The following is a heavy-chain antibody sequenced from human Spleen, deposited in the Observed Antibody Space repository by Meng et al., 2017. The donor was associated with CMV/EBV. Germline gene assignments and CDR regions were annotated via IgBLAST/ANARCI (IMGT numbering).Heavy chain of an antibody. CDR3: AKIRNSSGARWEYYFDY. CDR1: GFTFEDYA. J-gene: IGHJ4*02. CDR2: ISGSGGST. V-gene: IGHV3-23*01. Sequence: GGSLRLSCAASGFTFEDYAMHWVRQAPGKGLGWVSGISGSGGSTYYADSVKGRFTISRDNSKNTLYLQMNSLRAEDTAVYYCAKIRNSSGARWEYYFDYWGQGTLVTVSS. D-gene: IGHD1-26*01.